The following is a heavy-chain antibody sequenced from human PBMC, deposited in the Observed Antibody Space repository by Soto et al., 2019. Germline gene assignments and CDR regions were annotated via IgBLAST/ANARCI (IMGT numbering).Heavy chain of an antibody. CDR3: ARDEGDTARGEGY. D-gene: IGHD5-18*01. V-gene: IGHV4-30-4*01. J-gene: IGHJ4*02. CDR1: GGSISSGDYY. Sequence: QVQLQESGPGLVKPSQTLSLTCTVSGGSISSGDYYWSWIRQPPGKGLEWIGYIYYGGSTDYNPSLKSRVTISVDTSKNQFSLKLSSVTAADTAVYYCARDEGDTARGEGYWGQGTLVTVSS. CDR2: IYYGGST.